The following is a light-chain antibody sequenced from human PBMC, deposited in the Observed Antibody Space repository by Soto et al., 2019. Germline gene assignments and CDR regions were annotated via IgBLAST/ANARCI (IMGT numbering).Light chain of an antibody. CDR3: QERNRWPRGT. V-gene: IGKV3-11*01. Sequence: EIVLTQSPGTLSLSPGERATLSCRASQSVSVNLGWYQQKPGQAPRPLIYSASDRAPGIPARFSGSGSGTDFTLTISSLEPEDFAVYYCQERNRWPRGTFGAGTKVDIK. J-gene: IGKJ4*01. CDR2: SAS. CDR1: QSVSVN.